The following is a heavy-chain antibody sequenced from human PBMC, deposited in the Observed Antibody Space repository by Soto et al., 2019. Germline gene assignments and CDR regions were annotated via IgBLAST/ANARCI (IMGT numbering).Heavy chain of an antibody. Sequence: ASVKVSCKASGYTFTGYYMHRVRQAPGQGLEWMGWINPNSGGTNYAQKFQGRVTMTRDTSISTAYMELSRLRSDDTAVYYCARDLYSASYYFGYWGQGTLVTVSS. CDR3: ARDLYSASYYFGY. V-gene: IGHV1-2*02. CDR1: GYTFTGYY. J-gene: IGHJ4*02. D-gene: IGHD2-15*01. CDR2: INPNSGGT.